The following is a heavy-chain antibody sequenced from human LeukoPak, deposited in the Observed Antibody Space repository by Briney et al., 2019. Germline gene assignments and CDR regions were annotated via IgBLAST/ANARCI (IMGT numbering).Heavy chain of an antibody. J-gene: IGHJ6*01. D-gene: IGHD6-13*01. Sequence: GRSLRLSCAASGFTFDDYAMHWVRQAPGKGLEWVSTIKWNSGSIGYADSVKGRFTISRDNAKNSLYLQMNSLRPEDTALYYRAKDRRIAAAGKYGMDVWGQGTSVTVSS. CDR3: AKDRRIAAAGKYGMDV. V-gene: IGHV3-9*01. CDR1: GFTFDDYA. CDR2: IKWNSGSI.